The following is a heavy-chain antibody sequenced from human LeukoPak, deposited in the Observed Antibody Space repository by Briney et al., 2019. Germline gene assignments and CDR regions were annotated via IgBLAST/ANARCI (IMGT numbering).Heavy chain of an antibody. D-gene: IGHD5-18*01. CDR3: ARERIQLWEIHDAFDI. CDR1: GDSVSSNSAA. CDR2: TYYRSKWYN. Sequence: SQTLSLTCTISGDSVSSNSAAWNWIRQSPSRGLEWLGRTYYRSKWYNDYAVSVKSRITINPDTSKNQFSLQLNSVTPEDTAVYYCARERIQLWEIHDAFDIWGQGTMVTVSS. V-gene: IGHV6-1*01. J-gene: IGHJ3*02.